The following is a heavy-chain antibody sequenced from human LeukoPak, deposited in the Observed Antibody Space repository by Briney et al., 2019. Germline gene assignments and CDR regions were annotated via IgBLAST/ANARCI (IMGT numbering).Heavy chain of an antibody. CDR2: IHHSGRT. D-gene: IGHD3-3*01. Sequence: SETLSLTCTVSGYSISSDYYWGWIRQPPGKGLEWIGSIHHSGRTYYNPSLKSRVTISVDTSKNQFSLKLSSVTAADTAVYYCARDHLANLASRLFDPWGQGNLVTVSS. CDR3: ARDHLANLASRLFDP. V-gene: IGHV4-38-2*02. J-gene: IGHJ5*02. CDR1: GYSISSDYY.